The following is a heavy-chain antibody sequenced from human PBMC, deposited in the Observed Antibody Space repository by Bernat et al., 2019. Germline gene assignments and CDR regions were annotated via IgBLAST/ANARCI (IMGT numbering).Heavy chain of an antibody. CDR3: TTPLFKTTIY. D-gene: IGHD4-11*01. CDR2: IKSEADGGTS. J-gene: IGHJ4*02. CDR1: GFTFSKTW. V-gene: IGHV3-15*01. Sequence: EVQLVESGGGLVEPGGSLRLSCAASGFTFSKTWMNWVRQAPGKGLEWVGRIKSEADGGTSDYAAPVEDRFTISRDDSRNTLYLQMNSLRTEDTAVYYCTTPLFKTTIYWGQGALVTVSS.